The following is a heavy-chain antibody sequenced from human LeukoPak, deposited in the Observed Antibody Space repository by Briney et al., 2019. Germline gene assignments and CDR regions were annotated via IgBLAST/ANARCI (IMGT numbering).Heavy chain of an antibody. CDR3: ARCSGGSCYSNGGSAFDI. CDR2: IIPILGIA. Sequence: SVKVSCKASGGTFSSYAISWVRQAPGQGLEWMGRIIPILGIANYAQKFQGRVTITADKSTSTAYMELSSLKSEDTAVYYCARCSGGSCYSNGGSAFDIWGQGTMVSVSS. J-gene: IGHJ3*02. CDR1: GGTFSSYA. V-gene: IGHV1-69*04. D-gene: IGHD2-15*01.